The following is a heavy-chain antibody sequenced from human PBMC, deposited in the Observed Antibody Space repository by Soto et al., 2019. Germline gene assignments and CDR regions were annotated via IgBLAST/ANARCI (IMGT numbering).Heavy chain of an antibody. CDR1: AGSISRYY. CDR2: ISYTVDA. J-gene: IGHJ4*02. V-gene: IGHV4-59*01. CDR3: VGSLMSRAMESFDY. D-gene: IGHD5-18*01. Sequence: HVQLQESGPGLVKPSEPLSLTCSVSAGSISRYYWGWVRQSPGEGLEWIAHISYTVDASYNPSLKSRVTIALDTSKNQIALSLMSVTAADTAVYYCVGSLMSRAMESFDYWGQGTLVTGTS.